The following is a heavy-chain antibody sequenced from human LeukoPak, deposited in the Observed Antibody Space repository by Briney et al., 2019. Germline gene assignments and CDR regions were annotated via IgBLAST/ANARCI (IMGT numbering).Heavy chain of an antibody. CDR3: ARGGSSGIAPDY. V-gene: IGHV4-59*01. CDR1: GVSISSYY. Sequence: PSETLSLTCSVYGVSISSYYWSWIRQPPGKGLESIGYIYHSGSTNYNPSLKSRVTISVDTSKNKFSLKLSSVTAADTAVYYCARGGSSGIAPDYWGQGTLVTVSS. J-gene: IGHJ4*02. CDR2: IYHSGST. D-gene: IGHD3-22*01.